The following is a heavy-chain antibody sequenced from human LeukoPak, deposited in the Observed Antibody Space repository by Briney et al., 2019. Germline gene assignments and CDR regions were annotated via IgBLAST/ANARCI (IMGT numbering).Heavy chain of an antibody. V-gene: IGHV3-9*01. CDR1: GFTFDDYA. J-gene: IGHJ4*02. CDR2: ICWSSGSI. CDR3: AKDGTGVGATGDGYFDY. Sequence: GGSLRLSCAASGFTFDDYAMHWVRQAPGKGLEWVSGICWSSGSIGYAASVKGRFTSSRDNAKNSLYLQMNSLRAEDTALYYCAKDGTGVGATGDGYFDYWGQGTLVTVSS. D-gene: IGHD1-26*01.